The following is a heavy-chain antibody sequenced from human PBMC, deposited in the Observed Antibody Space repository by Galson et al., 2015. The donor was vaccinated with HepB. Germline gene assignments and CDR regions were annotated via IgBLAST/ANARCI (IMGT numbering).Heavy chain of an antibody. Sequence: SLRLSCAASGFTFSGYSMHWVRQAPGKGLEWVSSITSSSSYIYYADSVQGRFTISRDNAKNSLFLQMNSLRAGDTAIYYCARGDSEEERLDAVDYWGQGTLVTV. CDR2: ITSSSSYI. D-gene: IGHD1-1*01. CDR3: ARGDSEEERLDAVDY. V-gene: IGHV3-21*01. CDR1: GFTFSGYS. J-gene: IGHJ4*02.